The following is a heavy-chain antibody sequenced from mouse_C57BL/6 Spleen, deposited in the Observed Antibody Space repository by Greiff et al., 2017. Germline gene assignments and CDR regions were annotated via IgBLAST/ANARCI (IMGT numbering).Heavy chain of an antibody. CDR1: GYAFSSSW. CDR3: AECYDYDWYFDV. D-gene: IGHD2-4*01. J-gene: IGHJ1*03. CDR2: IYPGDGDT. V-gene: IGHV1-82*01. Sequence: QVQLQQSGPELVKPGASVKISCKASGYAFSSSWMNWVKQRPGKGLEWIGRIYPGDGDTNYNGKFKGKATLTADKSSSTAYMQLSSLTSEDSAVYFCAECYDYDWYFDVWGTGTTVTVSS.